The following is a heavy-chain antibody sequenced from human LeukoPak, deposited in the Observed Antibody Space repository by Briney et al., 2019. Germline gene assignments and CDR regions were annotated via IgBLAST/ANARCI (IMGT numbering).Heavy chain of an antibody. J-gene: IGHJ4*02. Sequence: GASVKVSFKASGYSFTGYYIHWVRQAPGQGLEWMGWVNSNIGDTYYAQKFRGRLAITRDKSITTVHMELSSLRSNDTAVYYCARDVLGYDSSASDWGQGTLVTVSS. CDR2: VNSNIGDT. CDR1: GYSFTGYY. V-gene: IGHV1-2*02. CDR3: ARDVLGYDSSASD. D-gene: IGHD3-22*01.